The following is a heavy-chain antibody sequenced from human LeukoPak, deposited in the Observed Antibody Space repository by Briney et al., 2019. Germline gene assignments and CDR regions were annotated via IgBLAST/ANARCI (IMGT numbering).Heavy chain of an antibody. CDR1: GGSISSYY. V-gene: IGHV4-59*01. CDR3: ARSPTPRYSSSWFYY. CDR2: IYYSGST. J-gene: IGHJ4*02. Sequence: SETLSLTCTVSGGSISSYYWSWIRQPPGKGLEWIGYIYYSGSTNYNPFLKSRVTISVDTSKNQFSLKLSSVTAADTAVYYCARSPTPRYSSSWFYYWGQGTLVTVSS. D-gene: IGHD6-13*01.